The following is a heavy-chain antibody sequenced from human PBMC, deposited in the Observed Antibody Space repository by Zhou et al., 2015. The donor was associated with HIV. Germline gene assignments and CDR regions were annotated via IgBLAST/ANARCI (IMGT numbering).Heavy chain of an antibody. CDR1: GGTFSSYT. CDR3: ARDINTRAAENRYNWFDP. J-gene: IGHJ5*02. Sequence: QVQLVQSGAEVKKPGSSVKVSCKASGGTFSSYTISWVRQAPGQGLEWMGRIIPILGIANYAQKFQGRVTITADKSTSTAYMELSSLRSEDTAVYYCARDINTRAAENRYNWFDPWGQGTLVTVSS. D-gene: IGHD1-14*01. V-gene: IGHV1-69*08. CDR2: IIPILGIA.